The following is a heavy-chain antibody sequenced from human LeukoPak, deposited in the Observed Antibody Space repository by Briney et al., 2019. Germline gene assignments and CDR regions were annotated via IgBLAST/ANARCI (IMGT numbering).Heavy chain of an antibody. V-gene: IGHV1-69*13. D-gene: IGHD6-13*01. J-gene: IGHJ3*02. CDR2: IIPIFGTA. CDR3: ATAPLGAAAGIGAFDI. CDR1: GGTFSSYA. Sequence: ASVKVSCKASGGTFSSYAISWVRQAPGQGLEWMGGIIPIFGTANYAQKFQGRVTITADESTSTAYMELSSLRSEDTAVYYCATAPLGAAAGIGAFDIWGQGTMVTVSS.